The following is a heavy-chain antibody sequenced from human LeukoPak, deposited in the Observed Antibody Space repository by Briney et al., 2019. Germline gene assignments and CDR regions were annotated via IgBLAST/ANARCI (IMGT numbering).Heavy chain of an antibody. Sequence: SETLSLTCAVYGGSFSGYYWSWIRQPPGKGLEWIGEINHSGSTNYNPSLKSRVTISVDTSKNQFSLKLSSVTAADTAVYYCARALSTDLDYWGQGTLVTVSS. CDR1: GGSFSGYY. J-gene: IGHJ4*02. D-gene: IGHD1-1*01. CDR3: ARALSTDLDY. CDR2: INHSGST. V-gene: IGHV4-34*01.